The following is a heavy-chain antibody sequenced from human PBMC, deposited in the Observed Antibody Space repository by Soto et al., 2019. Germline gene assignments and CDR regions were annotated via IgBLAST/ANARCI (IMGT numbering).Heavy chain of an antibody. J-gene: IGHJ6*02. CDR1: GFTFTSSA. D-gene: IGHD1-1*01. CDR3: AAASHIRVHPKYGMDV. V-gene: IGHV1-58*01. Sequence: GASVKVSCKASGFTFTSSAVQWVRQARGQRLEWIGWIVVGSGNTNYAQKFQERVTITRDMSTSTAYMELSSLRSEDTAVDYCAAASHIRVHPKYGMDVWGQGTTVTVSS. CDR2: IVVGSGNT.